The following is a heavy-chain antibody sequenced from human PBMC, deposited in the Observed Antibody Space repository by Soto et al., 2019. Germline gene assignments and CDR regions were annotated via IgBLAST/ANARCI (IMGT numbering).Heavy chain of an antibody. D-gene: IGHD3-10*01. CDR3: ARDDSGWESAFDV. CDR1: GGPITSSNW. CDR2: IYHTGST. Sequence: SETLSLTCAVSGGPITSSNWWSWVRQPPGKGLEWIGEIYHTGSTNYNPSLKSRVTISVDKSKNQFSLKLSSVTAADTAMYYCARDDSGWESAFDVWGQGTMVT. J-gene: IGHJ3*01. V-gene: IGHV4-4*02.